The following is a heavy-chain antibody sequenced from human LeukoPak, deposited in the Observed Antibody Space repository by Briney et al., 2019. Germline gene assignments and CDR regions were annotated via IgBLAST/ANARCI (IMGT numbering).Heavy chain of an antibody. V-gene: IGHV4-31*02. CDR3: ARISQSSGGFYY. Sequence: SETLSFTCTVSGGSISNSGGFYWSWSRQHPWDGLEWTGFISYRGRTYYHPSLKSRASMSVDTSRSQFSLRLTSVTDEDTAVYYCARISQSSGGFYYWGQGTLVTVSS. D-gene: IGHD2-15*01. CDR2: ISYRGRT. J-gene: IGHJ4*02. CDR1: GGSISNSGGFY.